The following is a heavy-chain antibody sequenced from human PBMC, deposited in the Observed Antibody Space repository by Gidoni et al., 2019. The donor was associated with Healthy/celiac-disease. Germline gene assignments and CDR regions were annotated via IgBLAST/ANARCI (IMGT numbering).Heavy chain of an antibody. V-gene: IGHV3-21*01. Sequence: EVQLVESGGGLVKPGGSLRLSCAASGFTFSSYSMNWVRQAPGKGLEWVSSISSSSSYIYYADSVKGRFTISRDNAKNSLYLQMNSRRAEDTAVYYCARDAITMVRGVLEYWGQGTLVTVSS. J-gene: IGHJ4*02. D-gene: IGHD3-10*01. CDR2: ISSSSSYI. CDR3: ARDAITMVRGVLEY. CDR1: GFTFSSYS.